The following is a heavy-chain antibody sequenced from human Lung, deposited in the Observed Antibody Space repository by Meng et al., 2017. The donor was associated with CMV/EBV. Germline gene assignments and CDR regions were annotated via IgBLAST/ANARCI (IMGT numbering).Heavy chain of an antibody. V-gene: IGHV7-4-1*01. J-gene: IGHJ4*02. CDR2: ININTGNP. Sequence: VQVLQSGSELKKPGDSVKVSCQAAGYTFTSSSMNWVRHAPGQGLEWMGWININTGNPTYAQGFTGRFVFSLDTSVSTAYLQIDSLKADDTAVYYCARGNGWRFDYWGQGTLVTVSS. CDR1: GYTFTSSS. D-gene: IGHD6-19*01. CDR3: ARGNGWRFDY.